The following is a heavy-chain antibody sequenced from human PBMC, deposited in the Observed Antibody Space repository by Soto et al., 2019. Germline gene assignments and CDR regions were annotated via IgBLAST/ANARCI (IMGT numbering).Heavy chain of an antibody. CDR3: ATGYCRGGSCYGVFDY. D-gene: IGHD2-15*01. V-gene: IGHV1-2*04. CDR1: GYTFTGCY. Sequence: ASVKVSCKASGYTFTGCYMHWVRQAPGQGLEWMGWINPNSGGTNYAQNFQGWVTMTRDTSISTVYMELSRLKSDDTAVYYCATGYCRGGSCYGVFDYWGQGTLVTVSS. CDR2: INPNSGGT. J-gene: IGHJ4*02.